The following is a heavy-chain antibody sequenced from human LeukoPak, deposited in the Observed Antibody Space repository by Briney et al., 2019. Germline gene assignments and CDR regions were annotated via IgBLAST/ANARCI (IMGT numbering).Heavy chain of an antibody. Sequence: SVKVSCKASGGTFSSYAISWVRQAPGQGLEWMGRIIPIFGTANYAQKFQGRVTITSDESTSTAYMELSSLRSEDTAVYHCAIESGSYFGLRYFDYWGQGTLVTVSS. J-gene: IGHJ4*02. D-gene: IGHD1-26*01. CDR1: GGTFSSYA. CDR2: IIPIFGTA. V-gene: IGHV1-69*13. CDR3: AIESGSYFGLRYFDY.